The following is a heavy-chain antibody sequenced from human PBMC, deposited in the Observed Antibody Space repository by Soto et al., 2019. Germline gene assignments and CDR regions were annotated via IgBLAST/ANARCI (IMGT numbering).Heavy chain of an antibody. CDR3: ARSGPYSSSWPHDY. D-gene: IGHD6-13*01. CDR2: IIPIFGTA. J-gene: IGHJ4*02. V-gene: IGHV1-69*12. CDR1: GGTFSSYA. Sequence: QVQLVQSGAEVKKPGSSVKVSCKASGGTFSSYAISWVRQAPGQGLEWMGGIIPIFGTANYAQKFQGRVTITADETTSTAYRERSSPRSADTAVYYCARSGPYSSSWPHDYWGQGTLVTVSS.